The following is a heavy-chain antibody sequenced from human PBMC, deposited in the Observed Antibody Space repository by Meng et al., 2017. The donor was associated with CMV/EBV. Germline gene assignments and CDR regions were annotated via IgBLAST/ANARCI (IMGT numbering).Heavy chain of an antibody. D-gene: IGHD5-18*01. CDR2: IYYSGST. V-gene: IGHV4-39*07. J-gene: IGHJ6*02. CDR1: GGSISSSSYY. CDR3: ARDQGRGYSYGRDYYGMDV. Sequence: PETLSLTCTVSGGSISSSSYYWGWIRQPPGKGLEWIGSIYYSGSTYYNPSLKSRVTISVDTSKNQFSLKLSSVTAADTAVYYCARDQGRGYSYGRDYYGMDVWGQGTTVTVSS.